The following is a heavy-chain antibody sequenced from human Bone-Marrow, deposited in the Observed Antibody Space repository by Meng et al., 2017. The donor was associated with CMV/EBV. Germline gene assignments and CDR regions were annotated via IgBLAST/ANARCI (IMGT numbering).Heavy chain of an antibody. J-gene: IGHJ6*02. CDR1: GLTVSSNY. V-gene: IGHV3-7*01. CDR2: IKQDGSEK. D-gene: IGHD2-2*01. CDR3: ARDLVRHQLLYYYGMDV. Sequence: GESLKISCAASGLTVSSNYMSWVRQAPGKGLEWVANIKQDGSEKYYVDSVKGRFTISRDNAKNSLYLQMNSLRAEDTAVYYCARDLVRHQLLYYYGMDVWGQGTTVTGSS.